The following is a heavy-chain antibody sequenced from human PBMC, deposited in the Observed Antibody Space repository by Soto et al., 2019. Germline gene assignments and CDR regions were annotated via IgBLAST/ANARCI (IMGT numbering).Heavy chain of an antibody. CDR2: IYWDDDK. CDR3: ARWTCQIPGFDY. Sequence: QITLKESGPPLVKPTQTLTLTCTFSGFSLSTSGVGVGWIRQPPGKALEWLALIYWDDDKRYSPSLKSRLTISKGTCINQVLLIMTILDPVDTATYYCARWTCQIPGFDYWGQETLVTVSS. CDR1: GFSLSTSGVG. V-gene: IGHV2-5*02. J-gene: IGHJ4*02. D-gene: IGHD1-1*01.